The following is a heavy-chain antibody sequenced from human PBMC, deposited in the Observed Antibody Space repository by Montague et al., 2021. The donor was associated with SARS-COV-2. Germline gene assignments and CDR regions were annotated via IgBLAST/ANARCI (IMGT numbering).Heavy chain of an antibody. CDR2: IYHSGRT. V-gene: IGHV4-4*02. J-gene: IGHJ4*02. Sequence: SETLSLTCAGSGGSISSSNWWSWVRQPPGKGLEWIGEIYHSGRTNYDPSLKSRVTISVDKSKNQFSLKLSSVTAADTAVYYCASRGAGWFGSNPERFDYWGQGTLVTVSS. CDR3: ASRGAGWFGSNPERFDY. CDR1: GGSISSSNW. D-gene: IGHD3-10*01.